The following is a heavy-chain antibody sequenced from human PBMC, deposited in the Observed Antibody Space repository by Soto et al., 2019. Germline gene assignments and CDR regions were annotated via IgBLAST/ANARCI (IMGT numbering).Heavy chain of an antibody. J-gene: IGHJ4*02. V-gene: IGHV1-69*08. CDR2: IIPRVDTV. CDR3: AREGLRSGDYSFGLDY. D-gene: IGHD1-26*01. Sequence: QVQLVQSGAEVKKPGSSVKVSCKASGGSFSTYTIYWVRQAPGQGLEWMGRIIPRVDTVNYAQKFQGRVTITADKSSSTASLELSSLRYEDTAVYYCAREGLRSGDYSFGLDYCGQGTLVTVSS. CDR1: GGSFSTYT.